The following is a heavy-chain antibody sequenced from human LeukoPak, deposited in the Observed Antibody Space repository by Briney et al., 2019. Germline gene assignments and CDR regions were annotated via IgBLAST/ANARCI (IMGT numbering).Heavy chain of an antibody. D-gene: IGHD3-22*01. CDR1: GFTFSSYG. J-gene: IGHJ6*02. CDR3: ARDLTPYDSSGYYGDSRREYYYYGMDV. V-gene: IGHV3-30*03. CDR2: ISYDGSNK. Sequence: PGGSLRLSCAASGFTFSSYGMHWVRQAPGKGLEWVAVISYDGSNKYYADSVKGRFTISRDNSKNTLYLQMNSLRAEDTAVYYCARDLTPYDSSGYYGDSRREYYYYGMDVWGQGTTVTVSS.